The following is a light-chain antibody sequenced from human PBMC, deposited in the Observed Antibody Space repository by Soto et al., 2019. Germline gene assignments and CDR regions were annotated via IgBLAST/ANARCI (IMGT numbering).Light chain of an antibody. V-gene: IGLV2-14*01. CDR1: SSDVGGYNY. CDR3: SSYTSSSTLDV. CDR2: DVS. Sequence: QSVLTQPASVSGSPGQSITISCTGTSSDVGGYNYVSLYQQHPGKAPKLMIYDVSNRPSGVSNRFSGSKSGNTASLTISGLQAEDEADYYCSSYTSSSTLDVFGTGTKVT. J-gene: IGLJ1*01.